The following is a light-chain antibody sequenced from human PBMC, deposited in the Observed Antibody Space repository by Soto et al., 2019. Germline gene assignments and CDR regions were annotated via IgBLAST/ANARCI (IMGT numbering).Light chain of an antibody. J-gene: IGLJ2*01. CDR3: SSYAGSNNFV. CDR1: SSDVGGYNY. CDR2: EVS. V-gene: IGLV2-8*01. Sequence: QSALTQPPSASGSPGQSVTISCTGTSSDVGGYNYVSWYQQHPGKAPKLMIYEVSKRPSGVPDRFSGSKSGNTASLTVSGLQAEDEADYYCSSYAGSNNFVFGGGTKVT.